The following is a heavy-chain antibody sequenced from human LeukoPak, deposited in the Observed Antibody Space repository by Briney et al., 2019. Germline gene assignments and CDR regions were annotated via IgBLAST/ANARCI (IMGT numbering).Heavy chain of an antibody. J-gene: IGHJ4*02. D-gene: IGHD4-17*01. CDR1: GFTFSSYS. CDR3: ASDSRDYGDYARDY. Sequence: GGSPRLSCAASGFTFSSYSMNWVRQAPGKGLEWVSSISSSSSYIYYADSVKGRFTISRDNAKNSLYLQMNSLRAEDTAVYYCASDSRDYGDYARDYWGQGTLVTVSS. V-gene: IGHV3-21*01. CDR2: ISSSSSYI.